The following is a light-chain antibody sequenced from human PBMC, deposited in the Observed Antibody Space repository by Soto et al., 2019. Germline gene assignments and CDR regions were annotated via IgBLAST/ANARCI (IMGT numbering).Light chain of an antibody. Sequence: GDRVTITCRASQSISSWLAWYQQKPWKSPKFLIYDASNLESGVPSRFSGSGSGTEFTLTISSLQPDDFATYYCQQYSSYWTFGQGTKV. CDR2: DAS. J-gene: IGKJ1*01. CDR1: QSISSW. V-gene: IGKV1-5*01. CDR3: QQYSSYWT.